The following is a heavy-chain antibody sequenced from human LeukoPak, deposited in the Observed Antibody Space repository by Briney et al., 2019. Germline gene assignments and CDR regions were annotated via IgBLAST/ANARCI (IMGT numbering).Heavy chain of an antibody. CDR1: GGSISSSSYY. Sequence: SETLSLTCTVSGGSISSSSYYWGWIRQPPGKGLEWIGSIYYSGSTYYNPSLKSRVTISVDTSKNQFSLKLSSVTAADTAVYYCAMDLGYYYDSSGYGDAFDIWGQGTMVTVSS. CDR2: IYYSGST. J-gene: IGHJ3*02. CDR3: AMDLGYYYDSSGYGDAFDI. D-gene: IGHD3-22*01. V-gene: IGHV4-39*07.